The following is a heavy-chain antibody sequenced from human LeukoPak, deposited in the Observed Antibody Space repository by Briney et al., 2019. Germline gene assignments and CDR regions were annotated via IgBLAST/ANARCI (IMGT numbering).Heavy chain of an antibody. V-gene: IGHV1-2*02. CDR3: ARGDGSYLL. J-gene: IGHJ4*02. Sequence: ASVKVSCKAPGYTFTGYYIHWVRQAPGQGLEWMGWINPNSGGTNYGQNFQGRVIMTRDTSISTAYMELSSLRSDDTAVYYCARGDGSYLLWGQGTLVTVSS. D-gene: IGHD1-26*01. CDR1: GYTFTGYY. CDR2: INPNSGGT.